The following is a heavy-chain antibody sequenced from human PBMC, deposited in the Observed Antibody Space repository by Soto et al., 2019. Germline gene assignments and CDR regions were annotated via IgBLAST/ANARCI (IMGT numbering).Heavy chain of an antibody. CDR3: AKDDRTARRIDY. D-gene: IGHD2-21*02. CDR1: GLSFSLYS. Sequence: EVQLLESGGGLVQPGGSLRLSCATSGLSFSLYSMGWVRQAPGKGLEWVSAISGSGRNIHYADSVKGRFTISRDNSKNTLCLQMNSLRAEDTALYYCAKDDRTARRIDYWGQGTLVTVSS. CDR2: ISGSGRNI. J-gene: IGHJ4*02. V-gene: IGHV3-23*01.